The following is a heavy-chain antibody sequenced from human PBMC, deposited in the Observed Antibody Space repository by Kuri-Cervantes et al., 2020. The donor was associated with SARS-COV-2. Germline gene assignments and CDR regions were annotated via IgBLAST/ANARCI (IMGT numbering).Heavy chain of an antibody. J-gene: IGHJ6*02. CDR1: GFTFSSYW. V-gene: IGHV3-74*01. Sequence: LSLTCAASGFTFSSYWMHWVRQAPGKGLVWVSRINSDGSSTSYADSVKGRFTISRDNAKNTLYLQMNSLRAEDTAVYYCARDRYGFWSGLGYYYYGMDVWGQGTTVTVSS. CDR2: INSDGSST. CDR3: ARDRYGFWSGLGYYYYGMDV. D-gene: IGHD3-3*01.